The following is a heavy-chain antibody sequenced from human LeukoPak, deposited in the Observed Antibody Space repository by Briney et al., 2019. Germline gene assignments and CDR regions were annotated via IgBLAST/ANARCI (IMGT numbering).Heavy chain of an antibody. Sequence: SQTLSLTCTVSGGSISSGGYYWSWICQHPGKGLEWIGYIYYSGSTYYNPSLKSRVTISVDTSKNQFSLKLSSVTAADTAVYYCARGLAAAADFDYWGQGTLVTVSS. CDR3: ARGLAAAADFDY. V-gene: IGHV4-31*03. D-gene: IGHD6-13*01. CDR1: GGSISSGGYY. J-gene: IGHJ4*02. CDR2: IYYSGST.